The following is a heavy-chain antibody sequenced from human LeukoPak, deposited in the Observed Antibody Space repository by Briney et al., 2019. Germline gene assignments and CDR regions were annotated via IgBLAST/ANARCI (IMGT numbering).Heavy chain of an antibody. J-gene: IGHJ6*03. V-gene: IGHV1-69*05. D-gene: IGHD3-3*01. CDR1: GYHFTGYH. CDR3: ARAIFGVVTGPYYYYMDV. CDR2: IIPIFGTA. Sequence: ASVKVSCKASGYHFTGYHVHWVRQAPGQGLEWMGGIIPIFGTANYAQKFQGRVTITTDESTSTAYMELSSLRSEDTAVYYCARAIFGVVTGPYYYYMDVWGKGTTVTVSS.